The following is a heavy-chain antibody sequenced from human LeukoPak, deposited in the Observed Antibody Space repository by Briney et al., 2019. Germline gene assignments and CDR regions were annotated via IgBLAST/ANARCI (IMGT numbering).Heavy chain of an antibody. D-gene: IGHD3-3*01. V-gene: IGHV4-59*01. J-gene: IGHJ4*02. CDR2: FYYSGNT. CDR1: GVSISSSY. CDR3: ARLRFWSGYPFFDS. Sequence: SETLSLTCTVSGVSISSSYWSWIRQPPGKGLEWIGYFYYSGNTNYNPSLKSRVTMPVDTSKNQFSLNLRSVTAADTAVFYCARLRFWSGYPFFDSWGQGTLVTVSP.